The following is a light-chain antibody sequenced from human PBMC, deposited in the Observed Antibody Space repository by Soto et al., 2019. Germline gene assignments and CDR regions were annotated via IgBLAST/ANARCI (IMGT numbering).Light chain of an antibody. J-gene: IGKJ1*01. CDR1: QSVDTW. Sequence: DIQMTQSPSTLSASVGDRVTITCRASQSVDTWLAWYQQKPGKAPKVLISKVSNLESGVPSRFSGSGYGTEFTLTMSSLQPDDFATYYCQQYKRSWTFGQGTKVDIK. CDR2: KVS. V-gene: IGKV1-5*03. CDR3: QQYKRSWT.